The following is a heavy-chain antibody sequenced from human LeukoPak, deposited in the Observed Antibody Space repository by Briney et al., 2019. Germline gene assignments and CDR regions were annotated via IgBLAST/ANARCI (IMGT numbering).Heavy chain of an antibody. Sequence: SETLSLTCTVSGGSISSHYWSWIRQPPGKRLEWIGYIYYSGSTNYNPSLKSRVTISVDTSKNQFSLKLSSVTAADTAVYYCAREVEYSSSWYSGFDPWGQGTLVTVSS. CDR1: GGSISSHY. CDR3: AREVEYSSSWYSGFDP. CDR2: IYYSGST. D-gene: IGHD6-13*01. J-gene: IGHJ5*02. V-gene: IGHV4-59*11.